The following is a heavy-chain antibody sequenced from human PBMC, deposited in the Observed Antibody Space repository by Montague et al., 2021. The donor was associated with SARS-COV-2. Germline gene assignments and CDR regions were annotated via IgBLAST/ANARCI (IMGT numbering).Heavy chain of an antibody. CDR3: ARRPTSLVREPCYAFDV. Sequence: PALVKPTQTLTLTCTFSGFSLTTTGMGVGWIRQPPGKALEWLAIIYWNDEKRYRTSLKSRVSISKDSSNTRVMFTMTNMDPLDAATYYCARRPTSLVREPCYAFDVWGPGTMVTVSS. D-gene: IGHD1-26*01. V-gene: IGHV2-5*01. J-gene: IGHJ3*01. CDR2: IYWNDEK. CDR1: GFSLTTTGMG.